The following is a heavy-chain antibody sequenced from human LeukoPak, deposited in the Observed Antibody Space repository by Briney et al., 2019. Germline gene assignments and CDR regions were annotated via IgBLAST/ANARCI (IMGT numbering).Heavy chain of an antibody. CDR1: GGSISSYY. CDR2: IYYSGST. D-gene: IGHD3-16*01. V-gene: IGHV4-59*01. J-gene: IGHJ3*02. CDR3: ARGFWGGGRYPAFGI. Sequence: SETLSLTCTVSGGSISSYYWSWIRQPPGKGLEWIGYIYYSGSTNYNPSLKSRVTISVDTSKNQFSLKLSSVTAADTAVYYCARGFWGGGRYPAFGIWGQGTKVNGS.